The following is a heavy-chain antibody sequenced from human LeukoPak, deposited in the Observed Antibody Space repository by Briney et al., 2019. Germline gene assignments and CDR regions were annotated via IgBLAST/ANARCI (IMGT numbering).Heavy chain of an antibody. CDR1: GFTFSSCG. J-gene: IGHJ4*02. CDR2: ISFDGSDK. CDR3: AKSRGYSAYDFPDY. D-gene: IGHD5-12*01. V-gene: IGHV3-30*18. Sequence: PGRSLRLSCAASGFTFSSCGMQWVRQAPGKGLEWVAVISFDGSDKHYADSVKGRFTISRDNSKNMLYLQMNSLRPEDTAVYYCAKSRGYSAYDFPDYWGQGTLVTVSS.